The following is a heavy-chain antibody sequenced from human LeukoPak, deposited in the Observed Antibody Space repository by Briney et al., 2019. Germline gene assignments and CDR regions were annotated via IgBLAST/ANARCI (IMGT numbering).Heavy chain of an antibody. J-gene: IGHJ3*02. Sequence: GRSLRLSCAASGFTFTNYAITWVRQDPGKWLEWVSTINKNGGSTYYTDFGTDRFTISRDNSKTTLFLQMNRLRADDTALYYCAKDTRSTVISVGAFEIWGQGTMVTVSS. CDR1: GFTFTNYA. CDR2: INKNGGST. D-gene: IGHD3-22*01. V-gene: IGHV3-23*01. CDR3: AKDTRSTVISVGAFEI.